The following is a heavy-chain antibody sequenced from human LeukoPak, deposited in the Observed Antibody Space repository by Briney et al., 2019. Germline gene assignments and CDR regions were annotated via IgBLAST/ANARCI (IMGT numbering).Heavy chain of an antibody. J-gene: IGHJ4*02. CDR1: GFTFNTYA. V-gene: IGHV3-23*01. CDR2: IRSDGGVT. D-gene: IGHD2-15*01. Sequence: PGGSLRLSCAASGFTFNTYAMTWVRQAPGKGLEWVASIRSDGGVTYYADSVKGRFTVSRDNSKNTLYLQMNSLRAEDTAVYYCARDHGDTVVRSIDYWGQGTLVTVSS. CDR3: ARDHGDTVVRSIDY.